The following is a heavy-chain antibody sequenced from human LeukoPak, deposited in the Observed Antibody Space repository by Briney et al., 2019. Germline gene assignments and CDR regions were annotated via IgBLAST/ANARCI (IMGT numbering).Heavy chain of an antibody. J-gene: IGHJ5*02. D-gene: IGHD5-12*01. CDR1: GFTFDDYA. CDR3: AKDLAPVAIGWFDP. Sequence: GGSLRLSCAASGFTFDDYAMHWVRQAPGKGLEWVSGISWNSGSIGYADSVKGRFTISRDNSKNTLYLQMNSLRAEDTAVYYCAKDLAPVAIGWFDPWGQGTLVTVSS. CDR2: ISWNSGSI. V-gene: IGHV3-9*01.